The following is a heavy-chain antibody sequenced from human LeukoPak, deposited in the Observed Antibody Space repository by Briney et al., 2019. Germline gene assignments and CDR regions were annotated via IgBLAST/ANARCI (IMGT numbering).Heavy chain of an antibody. Sequence: GGSLRLSCAASGFTFDDYGMSWVRQAPGKGLEWVAIIKPDGSDKSYVDSVKGRFTVSRDNAKNSLYLQMSSLRTEDTAVYYCARDPSYGALDYWGQGTLVTVSS. CDR3: ARDPSYGALDY. CDR1: GFTFDDYG. J-gene: IGHJ4*02. D-gene: IGHD4-17*01. CDR2: IKPDGSDK. V-gene: IGHV3-7*01.